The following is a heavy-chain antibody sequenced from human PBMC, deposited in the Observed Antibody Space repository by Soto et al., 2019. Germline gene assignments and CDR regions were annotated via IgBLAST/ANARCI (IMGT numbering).Heavy chain of an antibody. J-gene: IGHJ3*02. CDR1: GFTFSSYL. CDR2: IKQDGSEK. Sequence: GGSLRLSCAASGFTFSSYLMSWVRQAPGKGLEWVANIKQDGSEKYYVDSVKGRFTISRDNAKNSLYLQMNSLRAEDTAVYYCARFAFDIWGQGTMVTVSS. V-gene: IGHV3-7*05. CDR3: ARFAFDI.